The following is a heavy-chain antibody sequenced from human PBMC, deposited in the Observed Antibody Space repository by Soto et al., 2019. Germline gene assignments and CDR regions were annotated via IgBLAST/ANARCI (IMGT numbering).Heavy chain of an antibody. J-gene: IGHJ4*02. CDR1: GGSISSGGYS. Sequence: QLQLQESGSGLVKPSQTLSLTCGVSGGSISSGGYSWTGIRQPPGKGREWIGYIYHGGSTYYSPSLKSRVTISLDRSKNQFSLELRSVTAADTAVYYCARGGAGSGYYLFDYWGQGTLVTVSS. V-gene: IGHV4-30-2*01. D-gene: IGHD3-22*01. CDR2: IYHGGST. CDR3: ARGGAGSGYYLFDY.